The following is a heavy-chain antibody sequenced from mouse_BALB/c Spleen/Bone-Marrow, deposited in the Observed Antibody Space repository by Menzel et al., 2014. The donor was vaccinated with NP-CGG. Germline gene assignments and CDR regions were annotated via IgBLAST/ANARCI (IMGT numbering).Heavy chain of an antibody. Sequence: VQLKQSGPELVKPGASMKISCKASGYSFTVYTMNWVRQSHGKNLEWIGLINPYNGGTIYNQKFKGKATLTVDKSSSTAYMELLSLTSEDSAVYYCARPGRYDGAWFAYWGQGTLVTVSA. D-gene: IGHD2-14*01. V-gene: IGHV1-18*01. CDR1: GYSFTVYT. J-gene: IGHJ3*01. CDR3: ARPGRYDGAWFAY. CDR2: INPYNGGT.